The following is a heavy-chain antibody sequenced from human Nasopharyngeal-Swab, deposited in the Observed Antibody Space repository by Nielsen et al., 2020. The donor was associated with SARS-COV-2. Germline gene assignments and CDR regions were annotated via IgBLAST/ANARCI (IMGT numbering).Heavy chain of an antibody. CDR3: ARDLPGYDILTGYYRAYYFDY. CDR2: ISSSGSTI. V-gene: IGHV3-11*01. J-gene: IGHJ4*02. D-gene: IGHD3-9*01. CDR1: GFTFSDYY. Sequence: GESLKISCAASGFTFSDYYMSWIRQAPGKGLEWVSYISSSGSTIYYADSVKGRFTISRDNAKNSLYLQMNSLGAEDTAVYYCARDLPGYDILTGYYRAYYFDYWGQGTLVTVSS.